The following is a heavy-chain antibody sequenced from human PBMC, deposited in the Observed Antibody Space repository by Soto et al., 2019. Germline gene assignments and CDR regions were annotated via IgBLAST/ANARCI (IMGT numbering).Heavy chain of an antibody. D-gene: IGHD6-25*01. J-gene: IGHJ4*02. V-gene: IGHV3-30*04. CDR1: GFTFSNYP. CDR2: ISYDGNTK. Sequence: QVHLAESGGGVVQPGRSLRLSCAASGFTFSNYPMNWVRQAPGKGLEWVAVISYDGNTKHYADSVKGRCTISRDNPRNTLYLQIIRLGVEDTAVYYCAREVSRGVAAAWYFDSWGQGAQVTVSS. CDR3: AREVSRGVAAAWYFDS.